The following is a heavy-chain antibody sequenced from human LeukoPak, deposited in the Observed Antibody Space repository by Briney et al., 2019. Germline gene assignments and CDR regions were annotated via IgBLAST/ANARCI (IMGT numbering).Heavy chain of an antibody. D-gene: IGHD5-12*01. CDR1: GDTVSINSAG. J-gene: IGHJ5*02. V-gene: IGHV6-1*01. CDR3: AGGTYSGYDS. CDR2: TYYTSKRYN. Sequence: QSLSHTCAISGDTVSINSAGWDWIRHSPSRGLEWLGRTYYTSKRYNDYLVCLKTRITIIPATSNNKFSLQLSSATPEDTAVYYCAGGTYSGYDSWGQGTLVTVSS.